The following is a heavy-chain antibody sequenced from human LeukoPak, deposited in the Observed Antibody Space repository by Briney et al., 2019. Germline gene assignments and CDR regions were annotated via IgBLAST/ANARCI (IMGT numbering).Heavy chain of an antibody. CDR2: IYYSGST. V-gene: IGHV4-59*01. J-gene: IGHJ4*02. D-gene: IGHD3-10*01. CDR3: ARVLVRGVITYFDY. CDR1: GGSISSYY. Sequence: SETLSLTCTASGGSISSYYWSWIRQPPGKGLEWIGYIYYSGSTNYNPSLKSRVTISVDTSKNQFSLKLSSVTAADTAVYYCARVLVRGVITYFDYWGQGTLVTVSS.